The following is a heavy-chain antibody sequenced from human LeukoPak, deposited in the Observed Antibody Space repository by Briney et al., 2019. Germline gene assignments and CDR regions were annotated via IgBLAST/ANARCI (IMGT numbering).Heavy chain of an antibody. Sequence: SQTLSLTCTVSGGSVSSSNFYWAWIRQPPGKGLEWVASIYYTGNTFYNPSLKSRGTLSLDTSKNQFYLKLTSVTAADTAVYYCASPSLMSGEPSYFDFWGQGTLVSVSA. CDR1: GGSVSSSNFY. D-gene: IGHD4-17*01. CDR2: IYYTGNT. V-gene: IGHV4-39*07. J-gene: IGHJ4*02. CDR3: ASPSLMSGEPSYFDF.